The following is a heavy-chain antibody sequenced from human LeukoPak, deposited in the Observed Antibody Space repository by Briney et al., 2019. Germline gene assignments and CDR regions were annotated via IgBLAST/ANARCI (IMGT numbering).Heavy chain of an antibody. J-gene: IGHJ4*02. Sequence: SETLSLTCAVYGGSFSGYYWSWIRQALGKGLEWIADINHSGSTNYNPSLKSRVTISVDTSKNQFSLKLSSVTAADTAVYYCARARCLSSTSCPFDYWGQGTLVTVSS. CDR2: INHSGST. CDR1: GGSFSGYY. CDR3: ARARCLSSTSCPFDY. D-gene: IGHD2-2*01. V-gene: IGHV4-34*01.